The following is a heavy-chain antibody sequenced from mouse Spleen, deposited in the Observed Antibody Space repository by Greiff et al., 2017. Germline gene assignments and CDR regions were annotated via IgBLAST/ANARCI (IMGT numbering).Heavy chain of an antibody. V-gene: IGHV5-9-1*01. CDR1: GFTFSSYA. J-gene: IGHJ4*01. Sequence: EVMLVESGGGLVKPGGSLKLSCAASGFTFSSYAMSWVRQTPEKRLEWVATISSGGSYTYYPDSVKGRFTISRDNAKNTLYLQMSSLRSEDTAMYYCARHDGSSFYYAMDYWGQGTSVTVSS. CDR2: ISSGGSYT. CDR3: ARHDGSSFYYAMDY. D-gene: IGHD1-1*01.